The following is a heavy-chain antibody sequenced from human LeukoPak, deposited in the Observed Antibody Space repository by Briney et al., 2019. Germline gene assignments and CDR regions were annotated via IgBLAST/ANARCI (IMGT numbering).Heavy chain of an antibody. CDR2: INPNSGGT. CDR1: GYTFTGYY. J-gene: IGHJ4*02. V-gene: IGHV1-2*02. Sequence: GASVKVSCKASGYTFTGYYMHWVRQAPGQGLEWMGWINPNSGGTNYAQKFQGRVTMTRDTPISTAYMELSRLRSDDTAVYYCARVDRNSYYYDSSGYYVLDYWGQGTLVTVSS. CDR3: ARVDRNSYYYDSSGYYVLDY. D-gene: IGHD3-22*01.